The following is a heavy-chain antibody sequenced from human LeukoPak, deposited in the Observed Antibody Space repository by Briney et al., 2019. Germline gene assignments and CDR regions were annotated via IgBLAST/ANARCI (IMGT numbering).Heavy chain of an antibody. Sequence: GGSLRLSCAASGFTFSSYAMRWVRQAPGKGLEWVSAISPSSGTFYADSVKGRFTISRDNSKNTLYQQMNSLRAEDTAVYYCARPQSSSGYYWPFDDWGQGTLVTVSS. D-gene: IGHD3-22*01. V-gene: IGHV3-23*01. CDR3: ARPQSSSGYYWPFDD. J-gene: IGHJ4*02. CDR1: GFTFSSYA. CDR2: ISPSSGT.